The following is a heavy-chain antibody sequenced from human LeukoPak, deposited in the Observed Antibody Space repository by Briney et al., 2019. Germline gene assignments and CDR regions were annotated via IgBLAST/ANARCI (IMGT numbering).Heavy chain of an antibody. J-gene: IGHJ4*02. Sequence: ASVKVSCKASGYTFTGYYTHWVRQAPGQGLEWMERINPNSGGTNYAQKFQGRVTMTRDTSISTAYMELSRLRSDDTAVYYCARDLAVFGDSSGYRVDYWGQGTLVTVSS. CDR1: GYTFTGYY. V-gene: IGHV1-2*06. CDR2: INPNSGGT. CDR3: ARDLAVFGDSSGYRVDY. D-gene: IGHD3-22*01.